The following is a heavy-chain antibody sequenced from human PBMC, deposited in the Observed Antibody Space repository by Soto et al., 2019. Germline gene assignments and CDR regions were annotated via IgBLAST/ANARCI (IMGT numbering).Heavy chain of an antibody. CDR3: ARQKHNVDTVDFDY. CDR1: GYSFTSYW. V-gene: IGHV5-10-1*01. Sequence: PEESLTISCKGSGYSFTSYWISWVLQMPGKGLEWMGRIDPSDSYTNYSPSFQGHVTISADKSISTAYLQWSSLKASDTAMYYCARQKHNVDTVDFDYWGQGTLVTVSS. J-gene: IGHJ4*02. CDR2: IDPSDSYT. D-gene: IGHD5-18*01.